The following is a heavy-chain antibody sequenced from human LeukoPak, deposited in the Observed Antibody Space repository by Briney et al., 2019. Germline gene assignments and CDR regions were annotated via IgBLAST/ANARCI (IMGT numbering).Heavy chain of an antibody. V-gene: IGHV3-33*01. Sequence: GGSLRLSCAASGFTFSSYGMHWVRQAPGKGLEWVAVIWYDGSNKYYADSVKGRFTISRDNSKNTLYLQMNSLRAEDTAVYYCARDGTYYYDSSGYSADAFDIWGQGTMVTVSS. D-gene: IGHD3-22*01. CDR1: GFTFSSYG. J-gene: IGHJ3*02. CDR3: ARDGTYYYDSSGYSADAFDI. CDR2: IWYDGSNK.